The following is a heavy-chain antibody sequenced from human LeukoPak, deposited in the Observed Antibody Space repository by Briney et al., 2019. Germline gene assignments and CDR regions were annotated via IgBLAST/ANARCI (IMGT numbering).Heavy chain of an antibody. J-gene: IGHJ4*02. CDR1: GFTFSGFG. CDR2: ISGRSADI. Sequence: GGSLRLSCAVSGFTFSGFGMNWVRQAPGKGLEWVSSISGRSADIYYADSVKGRFTISRDNAKNSVFLQMNNLRVEDTAIYYCARRGYHDSSGYDYWGQGTPVTVSS. CDR3: ARRGYHDSSGYDY. V-gene: IGHV3-21*06. D-gene: IGHD3-22*01.